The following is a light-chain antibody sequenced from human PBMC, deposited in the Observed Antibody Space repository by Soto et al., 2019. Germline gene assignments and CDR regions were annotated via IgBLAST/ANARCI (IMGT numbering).Light chain of an antibody. J-gene: IGLJ2*01. CDR1: RSNIGSNF. CDR3: VAWDDSLTGVV. Sequence: QAVVTQPPSASGTPGQRVTISCSGSRSNIGSNFVNWYQQLPGTAPKLLIYRSNQRPSGVPDRFSGSKSGTSASLAISGLRSEDEADYFCVAWDDSLTGVVFGGGTKLTVL. V-gene: IGLV1-47*01. CDR2: RSN.